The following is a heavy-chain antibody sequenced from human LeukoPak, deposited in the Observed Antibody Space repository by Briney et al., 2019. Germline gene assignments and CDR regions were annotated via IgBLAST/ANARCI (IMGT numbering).Heavy chain of an antibody. Sequence: GASAKVSCKASGFTFTCYVINWVRQATGQGVGWMGWMNANRVKRGYPQKFQGGVTITRNTSISIAYMERSSERSEVPAVSYFRTVLTMVVRTSIYYYMDVWGKGTTVTLSS. CDR1: GFTFTCYV. J-gene: IGHJ6*03. V-gene: IGHV1-8*03. CDR3: RTVLTMVVRTSIYYYMDV. D-gene: IGHD3-10*01. CDR2: MNANRVKR.